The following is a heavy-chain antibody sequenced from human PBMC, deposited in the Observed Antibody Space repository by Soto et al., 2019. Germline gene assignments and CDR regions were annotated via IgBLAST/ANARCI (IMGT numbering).Heavy chain of an antibody. CDR1: GYTFTTYG. CDR2: INIYNGDT. D-gene: IGHD5-18*01. J-gene: IGHJ4*02. Sequence: QVQLVQSGAEVKKPGASVTVSCKVSGYTFTTYGVSWVRQAPGQGLEWMGWINIYNGDTNYAQKVQGRVTMTTDTATSTAYLELGSLTSDDTAVYYCARDVGNGYGYGYGYWGQGTLVTVSS. CDR3: ARDVGNGYGYGYGY. V-gene: IGHV1-18*01.